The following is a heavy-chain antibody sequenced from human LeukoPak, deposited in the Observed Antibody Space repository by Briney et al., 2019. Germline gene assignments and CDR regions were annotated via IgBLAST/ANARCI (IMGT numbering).Heavy chain of an antibody. CDR2: IIGSGSST. Sequence: PGGTLRLSCAASGFTFSSYGMSWVRQAPGKVLQWVSVIIGSGSSTYYADSVKGRFTISRDNARNTLYLQMNSLRAEDTAVYYCARWYYYETSGLYYGSFDNWGQGTLVTVSS. D-gene: IGHD3-22*01. CDR1: GFTFSSYG. J-gene: IGHJ5*02. CDR3: ARWYYYETSGLYYGSFDN. V-gene: IGHV3-23*01.